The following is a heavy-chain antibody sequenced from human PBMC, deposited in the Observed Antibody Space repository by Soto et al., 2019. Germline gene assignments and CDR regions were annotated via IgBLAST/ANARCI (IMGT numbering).Heavy chain of an antibody. D-gene: IGHD3-9*01. J-gene: IGHJ3*02. CDR2: MNPNSGNT. V-gene: IGHV1-8*01. Sequence: GASVKVSCKTSGYTFTSYYINWVRQATGQGLEWMGWMNPNSGNTDYAQKFQGRVTMTRNTSISTAYMELSSLRSEDTAVYYCARESDYFADAFDIWGQGTMVTV. CDR1: GYTFTSYY. CDR3: ARESDYFADAFDI.